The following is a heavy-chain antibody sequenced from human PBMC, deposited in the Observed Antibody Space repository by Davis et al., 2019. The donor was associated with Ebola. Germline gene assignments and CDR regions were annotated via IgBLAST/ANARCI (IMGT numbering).Heavy chain of an antibody. J-gene: IGHJ4*02. Sequence: ASVQVSCNASGYTFTNYYMHWVRQAPGQGLEWMGMINPTDGRTIYAQKFQGRVTMTSDTSTSTVIMELSSLTSEDTAVYYCARGSMERPTSLGYWGQGTLVTVSS. V-gene: IGHV1-46*01. CDR2: INPTDGRT. CDR3: ARGSMERPTSLGY. D-gene: IGHD1-1*01. CDR1: GYTFTNYY.